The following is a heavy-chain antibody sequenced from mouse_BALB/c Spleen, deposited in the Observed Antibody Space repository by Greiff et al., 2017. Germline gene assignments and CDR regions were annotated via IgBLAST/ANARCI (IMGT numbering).Heavy chain of an antibody. CDR2: ISSGSSTI. J-gene: IGHJ4*01. D-gene: IGHD2-4*01. CDR3: AREGDYDDAMDY. V-gene: IGHV5-17*02. Sequence: EVQLVESGGGLVQPGGSRKLSCAASGFTFSSFGMHWVRQAPEKGLEWVAYISSGSSTIYYADTVKGRFTISRDNPKNTLFLQMTSLRSEDTAMYYCAREGDYDDAMDYWGQGTSVTVSS. CDR1: GFTFSSFG.